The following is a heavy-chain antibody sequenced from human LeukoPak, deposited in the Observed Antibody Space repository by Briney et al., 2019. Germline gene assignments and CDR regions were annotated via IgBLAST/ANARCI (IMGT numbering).Heavy chain of an antibody. D-gene: IGHD2-15*01. Sequence: TGGSLRLSCAASGFTFSSYAMSWVRQAPGKGLEWVSAISGSGGSTYYADSVKGRFTISRDNSKNTLYLQMNSLRAEDTAVYYCAKDPRCSGGSCYSNFFDYWGQGTLVTVSS. CDR1: GFTFSSYA. J-gene: IGHJ4*02. CDR2: ISGSGGST. V-gene: IGHV3-23*01. CDR3: AKDPRCSGGSCYSNFFDY.